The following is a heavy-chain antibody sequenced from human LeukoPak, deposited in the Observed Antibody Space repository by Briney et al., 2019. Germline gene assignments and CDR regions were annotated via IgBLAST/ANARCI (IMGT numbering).Heavy chain of an antibody. D-gene: IGHD1-26*01. CDR2: IYHSGST. CDR3: ASIGRASKGQRIDNWFDP. CDR1: GFTVSSNY. Sequence: PGGSLRLSCAASGFTVSSNYMSWVRQPPGKGLEWIGEIYHSGSTNYNPSLKSRVTISVDKSKNQFSLKLSSVTAADTAVYYCASIGRASKGQRIDNWFDPWGQGTLVTVSS. J-gene: IGHJ5*02. V-gene: IGHV4-4*02.